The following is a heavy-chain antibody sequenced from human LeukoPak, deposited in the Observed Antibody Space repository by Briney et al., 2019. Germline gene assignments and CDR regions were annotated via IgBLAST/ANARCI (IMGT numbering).Heavy chain of an antibody. J-gene: IGHJ4*02. Sequence: ASVKVSCKASGYTFTSYGISWVRQAPGQGLEWMGWINPNSGGTNYAQKFQGWVTMTRDTSISTAYMELSRLRSDDTAVYYCAREGSSSWYLDFDYWGQGTLVTVSS. V-gene: IGHV1-2*04. CDR1: GYTFTSYG. CDR3: AREGSSSWYLDFDY. D-gene: IGHD6-13*01. CDR2: INPNSGGT.